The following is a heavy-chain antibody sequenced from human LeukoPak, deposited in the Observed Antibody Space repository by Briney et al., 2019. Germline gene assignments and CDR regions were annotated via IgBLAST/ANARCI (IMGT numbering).Heavy chain of an antibody. CDR3: ARQIQYLGATPIDY. D-gene: IGHD3-16*01. CDR1: GFTVSSSP. CDR2: IYSGGNT. Sequence: GGSLRLSCAASGFTVSSSPINWVRQAPGRGLEWVSVIYSGGNTFYADSVKGRFTISRHNSENTLYLQMNSLSADDTAVYYCARQIQYLGATPIDYWGQGTLVTVSS. V-gene: IGHV3-53*04. J-gene: IGHJ4*02.